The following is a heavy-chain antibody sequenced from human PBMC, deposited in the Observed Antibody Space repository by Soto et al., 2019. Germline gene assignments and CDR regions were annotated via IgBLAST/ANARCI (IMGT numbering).Heavy chain of an antibody. V-gene: IGHV3-23*01. CDR2: ISASGAST. J-gene: IGHJ6*02. D-gene: IGHD2-8*01. CDR1: GFTFNTYV. Sequence: GGSLRLSCAASGFTFNTYVMGWVRQAPGKGLEWVSVISASGASTNYGDSVKGRFTISRDNSKNTLFLQMNSLRADDTAVYYCAKLNGYYYYGMDVWGQGTTVTVSS. CDR3: AKLNGYYYYGMDV.